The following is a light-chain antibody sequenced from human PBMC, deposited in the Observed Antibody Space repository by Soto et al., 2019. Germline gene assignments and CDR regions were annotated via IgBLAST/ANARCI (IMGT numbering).Light chain of an antibody. V-gene: IGKV3-11*01. J-gene: IGKJ4*01. CDR3: QQRSNWPYLT. CDR2: DAS. Sequence: ELVLTQSPDTLSLSPGERATLSCRASQSVSGYLGWYQQKHGQAPRLLSYDASNRAYGVPARFRGSGSGTNFTLTIASLEPEDFAVYYCQQRSNWPYLTVGGGTRV. CDR1: QSVSGY.